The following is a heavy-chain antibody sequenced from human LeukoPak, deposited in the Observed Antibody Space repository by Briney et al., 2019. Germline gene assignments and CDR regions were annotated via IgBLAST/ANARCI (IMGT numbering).Heavy chain of an antibody. CDR3: ASIGYSYDNYFDY. CDR1: GYSFTSYW. D-gene: IGHD5-18*01. J-gene: IGHJ4*02. CDR2: IYPGDSDT. Sequence: GESLKISCKGSGYSFTSYWIGWVRQMPGKGLEWMGIIYPGDSDTRYSPSFQGQVTISADKSINTAYLQWSSLKASDTAMYYCASIGYSYDNYFDYWGQGTLVTVSS. V-gene: IGHV5-51*01.